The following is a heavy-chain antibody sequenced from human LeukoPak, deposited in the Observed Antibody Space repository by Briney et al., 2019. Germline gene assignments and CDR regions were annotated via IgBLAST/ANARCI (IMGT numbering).Heavy chain of an antibody. D-gene: IGHD6-13*01. J-gene: IGHJ4*02. CDR2: ISYDGSNK. CDR3: ARMWGSSWSYFDF. Sequence: GGSLRLSCAASGFTFNNYGMHWVRQAPGKGLEWVAAISYDGSNKYYPDSVKGRFTISRDNSKKTLYLQVSSLRAEDTAVYYCARMWGSSWSYFDFWGQGTLVTVSS. CDR1: GFTFNNYG. V-gene: IGHV3-30*03.